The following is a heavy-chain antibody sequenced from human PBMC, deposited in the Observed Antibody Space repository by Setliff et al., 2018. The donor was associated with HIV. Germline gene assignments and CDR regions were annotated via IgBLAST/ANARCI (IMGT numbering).Heavy chain of an antibody. J-gene: IGHJ3*02. D-gene: IGHD2-15*01. CDR2: INGYNGIT. Sequence: GASVKVSCKASGYTFTNFAISWVRQAPGQGLEWMGWINGYNGITNYAQNFQGRVTMTTDTTSSTAYMELRSLRSDDTAMYYCARIRAAALLNAFDIWGQGTMVTVS. CDR3: ARIRAAALLNAFDI. CDR1: GYTFTNFA. V-gene: IGHV1-18*01.